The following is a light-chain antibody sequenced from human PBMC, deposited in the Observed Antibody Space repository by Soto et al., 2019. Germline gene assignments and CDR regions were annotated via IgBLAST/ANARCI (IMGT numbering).Light chain of an antibody. CDR2: GAS. CDR3: EQYSISKWT. J-gene: IGKJ1*01. CDR1: QSLDNRH. V-gene: IGKV3-20*01. Sequence: EIVLTQSPGTLSLSPGERATLSCRASQSLDNRHLAWYQHKPGQTPRVLIYGASNRATGIPVRFSGSGSGRDFTLTISRLEPADFDVYYCEQYSISKWTFGQGPKVEMK.